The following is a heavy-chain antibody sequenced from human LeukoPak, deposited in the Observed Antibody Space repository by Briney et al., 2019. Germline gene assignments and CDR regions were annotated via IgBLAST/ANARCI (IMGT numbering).Heavy chain of an antibody. V-gene: IGHV1-2*02. CDR1: GYTFTGYY. D-gene: IGHD6-13*01. CDR3: AIGPPGIAAAEYFQH. J-gene: IGHJ1*01. Sequence: ASVKVSCKASGYTFTGYYMHWVRQAPGQGLEWMGWINPNSGGTNYAQKFQGRVTMTRDTSISTAYMELSRLRSDDTAVYYCAIGPPGIAAAEYFQHWGQGTLVTVSS. CDR2: INPNSGGT.